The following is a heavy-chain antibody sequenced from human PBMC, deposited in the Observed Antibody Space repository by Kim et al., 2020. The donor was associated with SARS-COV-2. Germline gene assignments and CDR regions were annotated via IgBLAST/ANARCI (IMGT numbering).Heavy chain of an antibody. CDR3: ARQYCSRSGCSSVDWFDS. D-gene: IGHD2-15*01. V-gene: IGHV4-39*01. Sequence: SETLSLTCTVSGASISSNNYYWGWIRQPPGTGLEWIGSISYRGRTNYNPSLKSRLTISVDTPNNQFSLKLSSVTAPDTAVYYCARQYCSRSGCSSVDWFDSWGQGILVIVSS. J-gene: IGHJ5*01. CDR1: GASISSNNYY. CDR2: ISYRGRT.